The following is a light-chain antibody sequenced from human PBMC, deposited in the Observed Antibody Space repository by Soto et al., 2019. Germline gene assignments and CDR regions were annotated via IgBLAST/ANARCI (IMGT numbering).Light chain of an antibody. CDR1: QSLSNNY. CDR3: QQYGSSPLT. V-gene: IGKV3-20*01. J-gene: IGKJ4*01. CDR2: DAS. Sequence: EIVLTQSPGTLSLSPGERATLSCRASQSLSNNYLAWYQQKPGQAPRLLIYDASSRATGIPDRXXGSGSGXXXXXXXXXLEPEDYAVYYCQQYGSSPLTFGGGTKVEIK.